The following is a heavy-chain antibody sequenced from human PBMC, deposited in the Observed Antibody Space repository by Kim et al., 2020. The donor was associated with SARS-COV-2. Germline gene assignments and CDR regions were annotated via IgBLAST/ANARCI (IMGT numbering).Heavy chain of an antibody. D-gene: IGHD6-19*01. CDR1: GGSISSSSYY. CDR3: ASRPKNPGIAVADY. V-gene: IGHV4-39*01. CDR2: IYYSGST. Sequence: SETLSLTCTVSGGSISSSSYYWGWIRQPPGKGLEWIGSIYYSGSTYYNPSLKSRVTISVDTSKNQFSLKLSSVTAADTAVYYCASRPKNPGIAVADYWGQGTLVTVSS. J-gene: IGHJ4*02.